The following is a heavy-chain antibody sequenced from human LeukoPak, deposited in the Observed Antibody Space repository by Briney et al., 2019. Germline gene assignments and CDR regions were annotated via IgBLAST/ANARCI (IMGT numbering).Heavy chain of an antibody. CDR2: IYTSGGT. CDR3: ARGGTLGNWFDP. Sequence: PSETLSLTCTVSGGSISSDYWSWIRQPARKGLEWIGRIYTSGGTNYNPSLKSRVTMSVDTSKNQFSLKLSSVTAADTAVYYCARGGTLGNWFDPWGQGTLVTVSS. J-gene: IGHJ5*02. V-gene: IGHV4-4*07. CDR1: GGSISSDY.